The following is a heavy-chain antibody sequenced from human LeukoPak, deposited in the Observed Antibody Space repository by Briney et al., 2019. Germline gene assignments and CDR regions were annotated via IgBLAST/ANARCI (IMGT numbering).Heavy chain of an antibody. J-gene: IGHJ4*02. V-gene: IGHV3-43*02. CDR3: AKDLGIAAAVLDY. CDR1: GFTFDDYA. D-gene: IGHD6-13*01. Sequence: GGSLRLSCAASGFTFDDYAMHWVRQAPGKGLEWVSLISGDGGSTYYADSVKGRFTISRDNSKNSLYLQMNSLRTEDTALYHCAKDLGIAAAVLDYWGQGTLVTVSS. CDR2: ISGDGGST.